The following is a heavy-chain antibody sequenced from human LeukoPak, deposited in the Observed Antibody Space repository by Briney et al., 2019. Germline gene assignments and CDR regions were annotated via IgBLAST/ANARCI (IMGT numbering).Heavy chain of an antibody. CDR1: GFTFSHFG. CDR3: AKDAQRGFDYSNSLEH. V-gene: IGHV3-33*06. Sequence: GGSLRLSCEASGFTFSHFGMHWVRQAPGKGLKWVAVIWSDATNQYYGDSVKGRFTISRDNFKKTVSLQMDRLRAEDTAVYYGAKDAQRGFDYSNSLEHWGQGSLVTVSS. D-gene: IGHD4-11*01. CDR2: IWSDATNQ. J-gene: IGHJ4*02.